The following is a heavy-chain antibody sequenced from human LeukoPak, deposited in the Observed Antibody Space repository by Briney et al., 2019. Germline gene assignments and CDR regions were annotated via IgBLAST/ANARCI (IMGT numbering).Heavy chain of an antibody. J-gene: IGHJ4*02. CDR1: GFTFNNYG. V-gene: IGHV3-33*01. D-gene: IGHD6-13*01. Sequence: PGGALRLSCVASGFTFNNYGMHWVRQAPGKGLDWVADILQDGTYKFYTDSVKGRFTISRDNSKNILHLQMNNLRADDTAVYYCARESSITAAGTAFFDYWGQGSPVTVSS. CDR2: ILQDGTYK. CDR3: ARESSITAAGTAFFDY.